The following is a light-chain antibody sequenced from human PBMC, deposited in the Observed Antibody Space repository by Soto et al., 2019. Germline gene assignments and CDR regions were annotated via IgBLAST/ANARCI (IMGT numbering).Light chain of an antibody. CDR1: QSISNY. Sequence: DIQLTQSPSTLSASVGDRVTITCRASQSISNYLAWYQQKPGKAPKVLIYKASSFESGVPSRFSGSGSGTEFTLTISILQPDVFATYYCQHCDSYWTFGQGTKVEIK. CDR2: KAS. CDR3: QHCDSYWT. V-gene: IGKV1-5*03. J-gene: IGKJ1*01.